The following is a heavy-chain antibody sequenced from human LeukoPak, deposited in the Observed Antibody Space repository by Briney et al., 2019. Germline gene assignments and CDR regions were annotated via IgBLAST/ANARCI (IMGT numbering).Heavy chain of an antibody. V-gene: IGHV3-48*01. CDR2: IGYSGSPI. CDR1: GDSFISHT. D-gene: IGHD4-11*01. CDR3: AREYDSRARFDS. Sequence: PGGSLRLCCAGSGDSFISHTMIWVRQAPGKGLEWISYIGYSGSPIYYADSVKGRFGISRDDAKTSLYLHMNSLRAEDTAFYYCAREYDSRARFDSWGQGILVTVSS. J-gene: IGHJ4*02.